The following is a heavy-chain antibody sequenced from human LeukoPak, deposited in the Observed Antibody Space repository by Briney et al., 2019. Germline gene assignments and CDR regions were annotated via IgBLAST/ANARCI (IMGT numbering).Heavy chain of an antibody. CDR3: AREERDGYNLGYNWFDP. CDR1: GGSISSGDYY. Sequence: SQTLSLTCTVSGGSISSGDYYWSWIRQPPGKGLEWIGYIYYSGSTYYNPSLKSRVTISVDTSKNQFSLKLSSVTAADTAVYYCAREERDGYNLGYNWFDPWGQGTLVTVSS. V-gene: IGHV4-30-4*01. J-gene: IGHJ5*02. CDR2: IYYSGST. D-gene: IGHD5-24*01.